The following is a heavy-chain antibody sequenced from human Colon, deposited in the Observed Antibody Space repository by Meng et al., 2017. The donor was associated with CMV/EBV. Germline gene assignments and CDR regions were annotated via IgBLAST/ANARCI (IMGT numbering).Heavy chain of an antibody. Sequence: EVQLLESGGDLVQPXGSLRFSCAASGFTFSNSAMTWVRQAPGKGLDWVSTISFGGGSTFYADSVKGRFTISRDNSKNTLYLQMNSLRAEDTAVYYCAKGGLKAEPKIDYWGQGTLGTVSS. J-gene: IGHJ4*02. CDR3: AKGGLKAEPKIDY. V-gene: IGHV3-23*01. D-gene: IGHD2-15*01. CDR1: GFTFSNSA. CDR2: ISFGGGST.